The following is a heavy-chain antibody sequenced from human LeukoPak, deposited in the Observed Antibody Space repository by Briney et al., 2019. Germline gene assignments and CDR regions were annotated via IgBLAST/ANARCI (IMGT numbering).Heavy chain of an antibody. D-gene: IGHD1-14*01. CDR3: ARGRSTPYYYYYYMDV. Sequence: ASVKVSCKASGYTFTSYDINWVQQATGQGLEWMGWMNPNSGNTGYAQKFQGRVTITRNTSISTAYMELSSLRSEDTAVYYCARGRSTPYYYYYYMDVWGKGTTVTVSS. CDR1: GYTFTSYD. CDR2: MNPNSGNT. V-gene: IGHV1-8*03. J-gene: IGHJ6*03.